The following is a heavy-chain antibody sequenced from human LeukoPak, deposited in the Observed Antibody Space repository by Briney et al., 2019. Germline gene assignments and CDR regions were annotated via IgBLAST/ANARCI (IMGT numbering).Heavy chain of an antibody. V-gene: IGHV3-21*01. J-gene: IGHJ4*02. CDR1: GFTFGSYW. CDR2: ISYSSTYI. CDR3: AREGGDIVVVPAASDY. Sequence: GGSLRLSCAASGFTFGSYWMHWVRQAPGKGLVWVSSISYSSTYIYYADSVKGRFTISRDNAKNSLYLQMNSLRAEDTAVYYCAREGGDIVVVPAASDYWGQGTLVTVSS. D-gene: IGHD2-2*01.